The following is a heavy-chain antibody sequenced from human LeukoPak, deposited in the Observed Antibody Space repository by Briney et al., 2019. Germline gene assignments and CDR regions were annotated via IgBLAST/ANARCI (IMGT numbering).Heavy chain of an antibody. CDR1: GFTFDDYA. D-gene: IGHD3-10*01. J-gene: IGHJ6*02. Sequence: GGSLRLSCAASGFTFDDYAMHWVRQAPGKGLEWVSGISWNSGYIGYADSVKGRFTISRDNTKNSLYLQMNSLRAEDTALYYCAKDMVPYYYGSGSYSPGLDVWGQGTTVTVSS. CDR2: ISWNSGYI. V-gene: IGHV3-9*01. CDR3: AKDMVPYYYGSGSYSPGLDV.